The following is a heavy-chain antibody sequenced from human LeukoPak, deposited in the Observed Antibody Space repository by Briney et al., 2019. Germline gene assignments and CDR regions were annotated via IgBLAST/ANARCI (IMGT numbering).Heavy chain of an antibody. V-gene: IGHV3-33*01. Sequence: PGRSLRLSCAASGFTFSNYGMHWVRQAPGKGLEWVAVIWYDVSNKYYADSVKGRFTISRDNSKNTLYLQMNSLRAEDTAVYYCARDFTVRGVIYYYYYGMDVWGQGTTVTVSS. CDR3: ARDFTVRGVIYYYYYGMDV. D-gene: IGHD3-10*01. CDR1: GFTFSNYG. CDR2: IWYDVSNK. J-gene: IGHJ6*02.